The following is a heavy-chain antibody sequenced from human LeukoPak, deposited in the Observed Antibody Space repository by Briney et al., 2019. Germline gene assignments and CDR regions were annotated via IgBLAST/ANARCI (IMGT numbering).Heavy chain of an antibody. CDR2: IYSGGST. D-gene: IGHD1-26*01. CDR3: ARAAAMGATTVDY. Sequence: GGSLRLSCAASGFNVSTNYMSWVRQAPGKGLEWVSVIYSGGSTYYADSVKGRFTISRDNSKNTLYLQMNSLRAEDTAVYYCARAAAMGATTVDYWGQGTLVTVSS. CDR1: GFNVSTNY. J-gene: IGHJ4*02. V-gene: IGHV3-53*01.